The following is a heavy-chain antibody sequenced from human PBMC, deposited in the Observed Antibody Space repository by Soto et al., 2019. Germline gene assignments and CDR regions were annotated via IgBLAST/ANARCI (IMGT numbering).Heavy chain of an antibody. D-gene: IGHD6-6*01. CDR3: AREGLSIAARIGFDP. CDR2: IIPIFGTA. Sequence: SVKVSCKASGGTFSSYAISWVRQAPGQGLEWMGGIIPIFGTANYAQKFQGRVTITADESTSTAYMELSSLRSEDTAVYYCAREGLSIAARIGFDPWGQGTLVTVSS. CDR1: GGTFSSYA. V-gene: IGHV1-69*13. J-gene: IGHJ5*02.